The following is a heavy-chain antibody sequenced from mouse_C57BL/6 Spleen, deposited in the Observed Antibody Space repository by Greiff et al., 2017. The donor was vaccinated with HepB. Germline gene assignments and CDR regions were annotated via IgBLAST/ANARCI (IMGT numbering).Heavy chain of an antibody. D-gene: IGHD1-1*01. CDR3: ARHYYGRSLYWYFDV. CDR1: GFTFSSYG. CDR2: ISSGGSYT. Sequence: EVKVVESGGDLVKPGGSLKLSCAASGFTFSSYGMSWVRQTPDKRLEWVATISSGGSYTYYPDSVKGRFTISRDNAKDTLYLQMSSLKSEDTAMYYCARHYYGRSLYWYFDVWGTGTTVTVSS. J-gene: IGHJ1*03. V-gene: IGHV5-6*01.